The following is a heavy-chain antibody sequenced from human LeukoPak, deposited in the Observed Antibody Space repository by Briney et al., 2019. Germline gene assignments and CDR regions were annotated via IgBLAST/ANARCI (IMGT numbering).Heavy chain of an antibody. D-gene: IGHD6-19*01. CDR2: ISSSSSYI. J-gene: IGHJ4*02. Sequence: TSGGSLRLSCAASGFTFSSYSMNWVRQAPGKGLEWVSSISSSSSYIYYADSVKGRFTISRDNAKNSLYLQMNSLRAEDTAVYYCARGGGSGWYLDYWGQGTLVTVSS. CDR3: ARGGGSGWYLDY. V-gene: IGHV3-21*01. CDR1: GFTFSSYS.